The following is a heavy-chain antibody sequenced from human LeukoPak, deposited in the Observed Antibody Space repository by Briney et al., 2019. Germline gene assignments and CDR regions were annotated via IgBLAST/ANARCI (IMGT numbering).Heavy chain of an antibody. CDR3: ARDSQYSSGPPFDY. V-gene: IGHV3-48*01. D-gene: IGHD6-19*01. J-gene: IGHJ4*02. CDR2: ISSSSSTI. CDR1: GFTFSSYS. Sequence: GGFLRLSCAASGFTFSSYSMNWVRQAPGKGLEWVSYISSSSSTIYYADSVKGRFTISRDNAKNSLYLQMNSLRAEDTAVYYCARDSQYSSGPPFDYWGQGTLVTVSS.